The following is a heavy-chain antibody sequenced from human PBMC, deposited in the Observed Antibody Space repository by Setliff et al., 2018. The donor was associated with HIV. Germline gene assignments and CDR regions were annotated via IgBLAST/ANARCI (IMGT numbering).Heavy chain of an antibody. D-gene: IGHD5-12*01. J-gene: IGHJ6*02. Sequence: SETLSLTCKVSGAPISSYYWNWIRQPPGKGLEWIGYIYNSGYSNSKPSLKSRVTTSLDTSKNQFSLKLSSVTAADTAVYYCARGDGYRANDAYYDTGMDVWGQGITVTVSS. V-gene: IGHV4-59*01. CDR3: ARGDGYRANDAYYDTGMDV. CDR1: GAPISSYY. CDR2: IYNSGYS.